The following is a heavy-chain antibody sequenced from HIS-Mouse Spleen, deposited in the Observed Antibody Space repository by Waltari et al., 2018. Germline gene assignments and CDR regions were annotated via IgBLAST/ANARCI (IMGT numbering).Heavy chain of an antibody. V-gene: IGHV4-39*07. CDR3: ARDGYSGYGHDAFDI. CDR2: IYYSGST. J-gene: IGHJ3*02. CDR1: GGSISSSSYY. D-gene: IGHD5-12*01. Sequence: QLQLQESGPGLVKPSETLSLTCTVPGGSISSSSYYWGWIRQPPGTGLEWIGSIYYSGSTYYNPSLKSRVTISVDTSKNQFSLKLSSVTAADTAVYYCARDGYSGYGHDAFDIWGQETMVTVSS.